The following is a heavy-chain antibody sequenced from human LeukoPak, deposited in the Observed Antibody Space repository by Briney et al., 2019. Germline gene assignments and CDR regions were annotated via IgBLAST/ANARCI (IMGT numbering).Heavy chain of an antibody. CDR2: IYTSGST. CDR1: GGSISSGSYY. D-gene: IGHD5-24*01. Sequence: PSETLSFTCTVSGGSISSGSYYWSWIRQPAGKGLEWIGRIYTSGSTNYNPSLKSRVTISVDTSKNQFSLKLSSVTAADTAVYYCARAWATGYSYYYYYMDVWGKGTTVTVSS. V-gene: IGHV4-61*02. CDR3: ARAWATGYSYYYYYMDV. J-gene: IGHJ6*03.